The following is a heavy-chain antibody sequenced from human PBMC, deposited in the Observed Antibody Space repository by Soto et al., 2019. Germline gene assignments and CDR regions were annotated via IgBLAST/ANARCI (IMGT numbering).Heavy chain of an antibody. Sequence: SETLSLTCTVSGGSVSSGDYYWSWIRQPPGKGLEWIGYIFYTGSTYYNPSLKTRVTISVDTSKNHFSLKLTSVTAADTAVYYCARVKARGRRHDYWGQGTLVTVSS. CDR1: GGSVSSGDYY. CDR2: IFYTGST. J-gene: IGHJ4*02. D-gene: IGHD1-1*01. CDR3: ARVKARGRRHDY. V-gene: IGHV4-30-4*01.